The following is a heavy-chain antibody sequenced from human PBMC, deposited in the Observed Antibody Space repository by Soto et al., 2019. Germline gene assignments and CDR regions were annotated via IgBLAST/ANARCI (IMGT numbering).Heavy chain of an antibody. CDR1: GFTFSSYA. V-gene: IGHV3-23*01. Sequence: GGSLRLSCAASGFTFSSYAMSWVRQAPGKGLEWVSAISGSGGSTYYADSVKGRFTISRDNSKNTLYLQMNSLRAEDTAVYYCAKKGCRSTTVTTLCPIYYYGMDVWGQGTTVTVSS. CDR2: ISGSGGST. D-gene: IGHD4-17*01. J-gene: IGHJ6*02. CDR3: AKKGCRSTTVTTLCPIYYYGMDV.